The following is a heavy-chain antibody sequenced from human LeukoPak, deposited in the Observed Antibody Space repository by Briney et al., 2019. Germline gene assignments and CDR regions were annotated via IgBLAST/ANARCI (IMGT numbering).Heavy chain of an antibody. CDR1: GGSISSGSYY. CDR2: IYTSGST. D-gene: IGHD1-26*01. V-gene: IGHV4-61*02. J-gene: IGHJ4*02. Sequence: SSETLSLTCTVSGGSISSGSYYWSWIRQPAGKGLEWIGRIYTSGSTNYNPSLKSRVTISVDTSKNQFSLKLSSVTAADTAVYYCARGGPIDSGSGDYWGQGTLVTVSS. CDR3: ARGGPIDSGSGDY.